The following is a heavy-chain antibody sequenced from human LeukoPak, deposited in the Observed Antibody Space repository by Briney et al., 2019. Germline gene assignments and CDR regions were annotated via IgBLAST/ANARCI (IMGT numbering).Heavy chain of an antibody. J-gene: IGHJ4*02. Sequence: PGGSLRLSCAASGFTFNSYAMSWVRQAPGEGLEWVSAIGGSGGNTYYADSVKGRFTISRDNSKNTLYPQMNSLRAEDTAVYYCAKFGVAARPFDYWGQGTLVTVSS. CDR2: IGGSGGNT. V-gene: IGHV3-23*01. CDR1: GFTFNSYA. CDR3: AKFGVAARPFDY. D-gene: IGHD6-6*01.